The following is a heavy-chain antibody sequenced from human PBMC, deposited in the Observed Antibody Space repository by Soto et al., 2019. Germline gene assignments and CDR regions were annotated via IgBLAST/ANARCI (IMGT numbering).Heavy chain of an antibody. Sequence: EVQLLESGGGLVQPGGSLRLSCAASGFTFSSYAMSWVRQAPGKGLEWVSAISGSGGSTYYADSVKGRFTISRDNSKNTLYLQMNSLRAEDTAVYYCAKGITGRPYYYYYMDVWGKGTTVTVSS. CDR3: AKGITGRPYYYYYMDV. V-gene: IGHV3-23*01. D-gene: IGHD3-10*01. CDR2: ISGSGGST. CDR1: GFTFSSYA. J-gene: IGHJ6*03.